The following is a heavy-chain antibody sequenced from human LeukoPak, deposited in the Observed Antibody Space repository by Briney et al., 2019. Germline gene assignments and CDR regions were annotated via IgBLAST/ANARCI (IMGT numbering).Heavy chain of an antibody. CDR3: ARDILDIYYYYGMDV. D-gene: IGHD2-2*03. CDR1: GFTFSSYE. Sequence: GGSLRLSCAASGFTFSSYEMNWVRQAPGKGLEWVSYISSSGSTIYYADSVKGRFTISRDNAKNSLYLQMNSLRAEDTAAYYCARDILDIYYYYGMDVWGQGTTVTVSS. J-gene: IGHJ6*02. CDR2: ISSSGSTI. V-gene: IGHV3-48*03.